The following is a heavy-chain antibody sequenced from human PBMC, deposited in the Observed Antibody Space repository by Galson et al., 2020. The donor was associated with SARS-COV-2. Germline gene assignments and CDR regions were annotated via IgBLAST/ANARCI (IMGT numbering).Heavy chain of an antibody. CDR2: ISYDGSNK. V-gene: IGHV3-30-3*01. CDR1: GFTFSSYA. Sequence: GGSLRLSCAASGFTFSSYAMHWVRQAPGKGLEWVAVISYDGSNKYYADSVKGRFTISRDNSQNTLYLQMNSLRAEDTAVYYCARSRGGSYYEYFVYCGQGTLVPVSS. J-gene: IGHJ4*02. CDR3: ARSRGGSYYEYFVY. D-gene: IGHD1-26*01.